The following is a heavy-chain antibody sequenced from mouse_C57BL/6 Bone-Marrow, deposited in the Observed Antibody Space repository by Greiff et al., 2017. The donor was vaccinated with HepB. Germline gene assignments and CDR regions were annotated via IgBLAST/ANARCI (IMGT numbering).Heavy chain of an antibody. CDR3: ARGYGSSYVYWYFDV. CDR2: IDPNSGGT. CDR1: GYTFTSYW. D-gene: IGHD1-1*01. J-gene: IGHJ1*03. Sequence: VQLQQPGAELVKPGASVKLSCKASGYTFTSYWMHWVKQRPGRGLEWIGRIDPNSGGTKYNEKFKSKATLTVDKPSSTAYMQLSSLTSEDSAVYYCARGYGSSYVYWYFDVWGTGTTVTVSS. V-gene: IGHV1-72*01.